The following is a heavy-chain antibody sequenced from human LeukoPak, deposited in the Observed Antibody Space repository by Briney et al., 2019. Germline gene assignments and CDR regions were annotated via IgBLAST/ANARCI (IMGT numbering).Heavy chain of an antibody. Sequence: GGSLRLSCAASGFTASSNYMSWVRQAPGKGLEWVSVIYSGGSTYYADSVRGRFTISRDNSKNTLYLQMNSLRAEDTAVYYCAREGRTRAMDVWGKGTTVTVSS. J-gene: IGHJ6*03. V-gene: IGHV3-53*01. D-gene: IGHD1-14*01. CDR2: IYSGGST. CDR3: AREGRTRAMDV. CDR1: GFTASSNY.